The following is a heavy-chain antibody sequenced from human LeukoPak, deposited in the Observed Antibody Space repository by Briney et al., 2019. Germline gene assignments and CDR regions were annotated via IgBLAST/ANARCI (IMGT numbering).Heavy chain of an antibody. V-gene: IGHV5-51*01. CDR1: GYSFTTYW. D-gene: IGHD3-16*02. J-gene: IGHJ4*02. Sequence: GESLKISCKGSGYSFTTYWIAWVRQVPGKGLEWMGIIHPRDSDIRYNPPFQGQVTISADKSISTAYLQWNSLKASDTAMYYCARMIGLGEVSPYFDYWGQGSLVTASS. CDR2: IHPRDSDI. CDR3: ARMIGLGEVSPYFDY.